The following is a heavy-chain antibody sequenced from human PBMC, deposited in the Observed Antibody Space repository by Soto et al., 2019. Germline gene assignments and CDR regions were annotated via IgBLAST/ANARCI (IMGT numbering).Heavy chain of an antibody. Sequence: ASVKVSCKTSGYTFSKYDISWVRQAPGQGLEWMGLISANSGRANYAQKLQGRVTMTTDTSTSTAYMELRSLRSDDTAVYYCVRQYYDFWTDFPDFDYWGQGTLVTVSS. CDR3: VRQYYDFWTDFPDFDY. CDR2: ISANSGRA. D-gene: IGHD3-3*01. V-gene: IGHV1-18*01. J-gene: IGHJ4*02. CDR1: GYTFSKYD.